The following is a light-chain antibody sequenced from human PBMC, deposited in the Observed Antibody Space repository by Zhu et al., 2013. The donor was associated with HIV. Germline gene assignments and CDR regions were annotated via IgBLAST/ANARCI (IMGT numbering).Light chain of an antibody. Sequence: EIVLTQSPATLSLSPGERATLSCRASQSISSTYLAWYQQRPGQAPRLLMYESSRRATGIPDRFSGSASGTDFTLTITRLEPEDSAVYFCQQYDTSPWTFGQGTKVEVK. CDR1: QSISSTY. CDR2: ESS. V-gene: IGKV3-20*01. CDR3: QQYDTSPWT. J-gene: IGKJ1*01.